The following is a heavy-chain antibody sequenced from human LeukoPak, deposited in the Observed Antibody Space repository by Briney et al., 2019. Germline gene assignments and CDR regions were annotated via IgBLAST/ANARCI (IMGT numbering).Heavy chain of an antibody. CDR2: IIPILGIA. CDR1: GGTFSSYA. Sequence: ASVKVSCKASGGTFSSYAISWVRQAPGQGLEWMGRIIPILGIANYAQKFQGRVTITADESTSTAYMELSSLRSEDTAVYYCARHHYELQDDFWSGYFDYWGQGTLVTVSS. CDR3: ARHHYELQDDFWSGYFDY. D-gene: IGHD3-3*01. J-gene: IGHJ4*02. V-gene: IGHV1-69*04.